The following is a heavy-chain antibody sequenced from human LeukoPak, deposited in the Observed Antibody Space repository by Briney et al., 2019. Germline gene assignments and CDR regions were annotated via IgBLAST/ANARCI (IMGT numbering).Heavy chain of an antibody. CDR1: GFTFSRYG. J-gene: IGHJ4*02. CDR3: AKDIGSSTPRDY. CDR2: IYHSGST. V-gene: IGHV4-4*02. D-gene: IGHD6-13*01. Sequence: GSLRLSCAASGFTFSRYGMHWVRQPPGKGREWIGEIYHSGSTNYNPSLKSRATISVDQSNNQFSLKLTSVTAADTAVYYCAKDIGSSTPRDYWGQGTLVTVSS.